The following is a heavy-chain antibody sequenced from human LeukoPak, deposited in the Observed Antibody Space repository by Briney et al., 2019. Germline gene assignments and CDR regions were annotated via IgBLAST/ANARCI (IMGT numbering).Heavy chain of an antibody. J-gene: IGHJ1*01. D-gene: IGHD2-2*01. CDR2: INPGSGGT. CDR1: GYTFNGYY. CDR3: ARDHGTVPAANSPEH. V-gene: IGHV1-2*02. Sequence: ASVKVSCKASGYTFNGYYMHWVRQAPGQGPEWMGWINPGSGGTNYAQKFQGRVTVTRDTSISTAYMELSGLTSDDTAVYYCARDHGTVPAANSPEHWGQGTLVTVSS.